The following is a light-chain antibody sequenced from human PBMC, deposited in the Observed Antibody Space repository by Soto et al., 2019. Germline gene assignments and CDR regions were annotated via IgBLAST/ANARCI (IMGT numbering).Light chain of an antibody. J-gene: IGLJ1*01. CDR3: AAWGDSLNGYV. CDR2: SSS. Sequence: QSVLTQPPSASGTPGQRVTMSCSGSSSNIGNNAVNWYQQLPGTAPKLLIFSSSQRPSGVPDRFSGSKSGTSASLAISGRQSEDEADYYCAAWGDSLNGYVFGTGTKLTVL. V-gene: IGLV1-44*01. CDR1: SSNIGNNA.